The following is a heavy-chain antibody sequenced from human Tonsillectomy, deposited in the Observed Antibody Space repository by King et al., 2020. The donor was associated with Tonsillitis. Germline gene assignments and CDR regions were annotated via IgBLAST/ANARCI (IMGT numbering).Heavy chain of an antibody. J-gene: IGHJ4*02. CDR1: GVTFSSYS. D-gene: IGHD4-23*01. Sequence: VQLVESGGGLVKPGGSLRLSCAASGVTFSSYSMKRVRQAPGKGVEWVASISSSSSFIYYAYSVKGRFTISRDNAKNSLYLQMISLRAEDTAVYYCARDYGGNSGYFDYWGQGTLVTVSS. CDR2: ISSSSSFI. CDR3: ARDYGGNSGYFDY. V-gene: IGHV3-21*01.